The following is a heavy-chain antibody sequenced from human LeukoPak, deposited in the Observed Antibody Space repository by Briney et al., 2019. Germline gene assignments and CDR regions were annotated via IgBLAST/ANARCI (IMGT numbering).Heavy chain of an antibody. Sequence: SETLSLTCAVYGGSFSGYYWSWIRQPPGKGLEWIGEINHSGSTNYNPSLKSRVTISVDASKKQFSLKLTSVTAADTAVYYCARALTTHTHWGQGTLVTVSS. D-gene: IGHD4-17*01. V-gene: IGHV4-34*01. CDR2: INHSGST. CDR3: ARALTTHTH. J-gene: IGHJ1*01. CDR1: GGSFSGYY.